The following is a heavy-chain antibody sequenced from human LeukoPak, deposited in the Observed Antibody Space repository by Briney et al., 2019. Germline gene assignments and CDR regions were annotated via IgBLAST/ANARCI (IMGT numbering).Heavy chain of an antibody. CDR3: AKAGRAVAGSWGYYFDY. CDR2: ISSSSSTI. D-gene: IGHD6-19*01. CDR1: GFTFSSYS. J-gene: IGHJ4*02. Sequence: PGGSLRLSCAASGFTFSSYSMNWVRQAPGKGLEWVSYISSSSSTIYYADSVKGRFTISRDNAKNSLYLQMNSLRAEDTAVYYCAKAGRAVAGSWGYYFDYWGQGTLVTVSS. V-gene: IGHV3-48*04.